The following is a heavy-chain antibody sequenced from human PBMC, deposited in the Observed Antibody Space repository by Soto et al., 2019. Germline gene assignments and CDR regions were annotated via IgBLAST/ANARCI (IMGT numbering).Heavy chain of an antibody. CDR1: GFTFSNAW. CDR2: IKSKTDGGTT. Sequence: GGSLRLGXAASGFTFSNAWMSWVRQAPGKGLEWVGRIKSKTDGGTTDYAAPVKGRFTISRDDSKNTLYLQMNSLKTEDTAVYYCTTGSVLLWFGEWSAFDIWGQGTIVTVSS. D-gene: IGHD3-10*01. V-gene: IGHV3-15*01. J-gene: IGHJ3*02. CDR3: TTGSVLLWFGEWSAFDI.